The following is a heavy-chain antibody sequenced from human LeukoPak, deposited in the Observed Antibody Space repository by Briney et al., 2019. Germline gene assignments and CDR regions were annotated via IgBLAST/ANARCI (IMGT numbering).Heavy chain of an antibody. J-gene: IGHJ4*02. V-gene: IGHV1-2*02. CDR3: ARDLRGIVVAPSRIYY. D-gene: IGHD3-22*01. CDR1: GYTFTGYY. CDR2: INPNSGGT. Sequence: GAPVKVSCKASGYTFTGYYIHWVRQAPGQGLEWMGWINPNSGGTNYAQKFQGRVTMTRDTSISTAYMELSRLRSDDTAVYYCARDLRGIVVAPSRIYYWGQGTLVTVSS.